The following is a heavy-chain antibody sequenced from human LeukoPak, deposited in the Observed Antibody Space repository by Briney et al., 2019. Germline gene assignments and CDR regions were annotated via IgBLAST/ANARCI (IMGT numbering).Heavy chain of an antibody. V-gene: IGHV4-34*01. Sequence: SETLSLTCAVYGGSFSGYYWSWIRQPPGKGLEWIGEINHSGSTNYSPSLKSRVTISVDTSKNQFSLKLSSVTAADTAVYYCAGGAVNITIFGVVIIPEYYFDYWGQGTLVTVSS. D-gene: IGHD3-3*01. CDR1: GGSFSGYY. J-gene: IGHJ4*02. CDR2: INHSGST. CDR3: AGGAVNITIFGVVIIPEYYFDY.